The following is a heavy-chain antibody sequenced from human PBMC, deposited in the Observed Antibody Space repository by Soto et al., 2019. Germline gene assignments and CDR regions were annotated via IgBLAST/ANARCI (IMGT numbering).Heavy chain of an antibody. J-gene: IGHJ4*02. CDR1: GFTVSSNY. Sequence: GGSLRLSCAASGFTVSSNYMSWVRQAPGKGLEWVSVIYSGGSTYYADSVKGRFTISRDNSKNTLYLQMNSLRAEDTAVYYCARDTLGYYYDSSGYYWGQGTLVTVSS. D-gene: IGHD3-22*01. V-gene: IGHV3-66*01. CDR3: ARDTLGYYYDSSGYY. CDR2: IYSGGST.